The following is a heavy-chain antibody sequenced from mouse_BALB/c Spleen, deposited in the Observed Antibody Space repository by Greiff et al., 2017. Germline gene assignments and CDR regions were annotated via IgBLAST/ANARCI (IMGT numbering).Heavy chain of an antibody. CDR2: IWSGGST. D-gene: IGHD1-1*01. J-gene: IGHJ3*01. CDR3: ARNYYGSSYVGFFAY. Sequence: QVQLQQSGPGLVQPSQSLSITCTVSGFSLTSYGVHWVRQSPGKGLEWLGVIWSGGSTDYNAAFISRLSISKDNSKSQVFFKMNSLQANDTAIYYCARNYYGSSYVGFFAYWGQGTLVTVSA. CDR1: GFSLTSYG. V-gene: IGHV2-2*02.